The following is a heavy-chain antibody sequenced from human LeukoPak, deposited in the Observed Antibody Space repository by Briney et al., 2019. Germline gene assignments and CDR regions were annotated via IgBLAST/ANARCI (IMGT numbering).Heavy chain of an antibody. V-gene: IGHV1-69*01. D-gene: IGHD1-1*01. CDR1: GGTFSSYA. J-gene: IGHJ6*04. CDR3: ARPQEYKPYYYYGMDV. Sequence: ASVKVSCKASGGTFSSYAISWVRQAPGQGLEWMGGIIPIFGTANYAQKFQGRVTITADESTSTAYMELSSLISEDTAVYYCARPQEYKPYYYYGMDVWGKGTTVTVSS. CDR2: IIPIFGTA.